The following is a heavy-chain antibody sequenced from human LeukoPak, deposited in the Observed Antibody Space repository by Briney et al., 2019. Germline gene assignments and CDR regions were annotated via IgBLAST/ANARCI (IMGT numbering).Heavy chain of an antibody. CDR1: GYTFTSYY. Sequence: ASVKVSCKASGYTFTSYYMHWVRQAPGQGLEWMGIINPSGGSTSYAQKFQGRVTMTRDTSTSTVYMELSSLRSEDTAVYYCARGGLGYCSGGSCYSGEFDYWGQGTLVTVSS. V-gene: IGHV1-46*01. D-gene: IGHD2-15*01. CDR3: ARGGLGYCSGGSCYSGEFDY. J-gene: IGHJ4*02. CDR2: INPSGGST.